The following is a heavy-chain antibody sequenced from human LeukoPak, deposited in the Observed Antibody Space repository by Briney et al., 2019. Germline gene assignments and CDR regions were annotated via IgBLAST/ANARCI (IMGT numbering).Heavy chain of an antibody. Sequence: GASVKVSCKASGYTFTSYGISWVRQAPGQGLEWMGWISAYNGNTNYAQKLQGRVTMTTDTSTSTAYMEPRSLRSDDTAVYYCARDLRFLEWLSYFDYWGQGTLVTVSS. CDR1: GYTFTSYG. CDR3: ARDLRFLEWLSYFDY. V-gene: IGHV1-18*01. J-gene: IGHJ4*02. CDR2: ISAYNGNT. D-gene: IGHD3-3*01.